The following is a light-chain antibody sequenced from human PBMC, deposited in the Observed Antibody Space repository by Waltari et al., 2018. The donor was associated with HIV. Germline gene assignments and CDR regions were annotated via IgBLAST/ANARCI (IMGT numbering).Light chain of an antibody. CDR3: SSYTSSSTYV. V-gene: IGLV2-14*03. J-gene: IGLJ1*01. CDR2: DVS. CDR1: RSAVGGYNY. Sequence: QSALTQPASVSGSPGPSIPISCTGPRSAVGGYNYVSWYQQHPGKAPKLMIYDVSNRPSGVSNRFSGSKSGNTASLTISGLQAEDEADYYCSSYTSSSTYVFGTGTKVTVL.